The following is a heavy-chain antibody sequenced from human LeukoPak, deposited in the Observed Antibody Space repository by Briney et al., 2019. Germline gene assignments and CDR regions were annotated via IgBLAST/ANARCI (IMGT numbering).Heavy chain of an antibody. J-gene: IGHJ4*02. CDR1: GGSISGSSYF. V-gene: IGHV4-39*01. CDR2: IYYSGST. Sequence: SETLSLTCTVSGGSISGSSYFWGWVRQPPGKGLEWIGSIYYSGSTYYNPSLKSRVTISVDTSKNQFSLKLSSVTAADTAVYYCARLSNIAAAYFDYWGQGTLVTVSS. D-gene: IGHD6-25*01. CDR3: ARLSNIAAAYFDY.